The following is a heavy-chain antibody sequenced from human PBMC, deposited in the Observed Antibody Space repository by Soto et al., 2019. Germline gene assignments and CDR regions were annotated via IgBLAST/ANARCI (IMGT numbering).Heavy chain of an antibody. D-gene: IGHD3-10*01. V-gene: IGHV3-30*18. CDR1: GFTFSSYG. J-gene: IGHJ4*02. CDR2: ISYDGSNK. CDR3: AKDLNYYGSADY. Sequence: PGGSLRLSCAASGFTFSSYGMHWVRQAPGKGLEWVAVISYDGSNKYYADSVKGRFTISRDNSKNTLYLQMNSLRAEDTAVYYCAKDLNYYGSADYWGQGTLVTVSS.